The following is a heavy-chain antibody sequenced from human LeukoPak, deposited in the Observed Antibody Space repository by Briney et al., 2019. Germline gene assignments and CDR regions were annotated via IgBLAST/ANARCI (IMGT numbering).Heavy chain of an antibody. CDR3: ASFSSSWYIFDY. D-gene: IGHD6-13*01. CDR1: GGTFSSYA. J-gene: IGHJ4*02. CDR2: IIPIFGTA. V-gene: IGHV1-69*05. Sequence: GASVKVSCKASGGTFSSYAISWVRQAPGQGLEWMGGIIPIFGTANYAQKFQGRVTITTDESTSTAYMELSSLRSEDTAVYYCASFSSSWYIFDYWGQGTLVTVSS.